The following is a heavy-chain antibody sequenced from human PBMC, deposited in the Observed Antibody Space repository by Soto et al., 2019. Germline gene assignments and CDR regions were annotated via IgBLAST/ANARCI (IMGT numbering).Heavy chain of an antibody. CDR3: ARGGHIAVVTASFDY. J-gene: IGHJ4*02. CDR1: GYTLNTYY. D-gene: IGHD2-21*02. CDR2: IHPSGGGS. V-gene: IGHV1-46*02. Sequence: QVQVVHSGAEVKKPGATVKVSCKPSGYTLNTYYLHWVRQAPGQGLEWMGIIHPSGGGSTYAQKFLGRVTMTRDTSTSTVFMELSSLRSADTAVYYCARGGHIAVVTASFDYWGQATLVTVSS.